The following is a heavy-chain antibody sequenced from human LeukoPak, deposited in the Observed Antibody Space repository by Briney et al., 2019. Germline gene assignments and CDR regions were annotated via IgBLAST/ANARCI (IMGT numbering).Heavy chain of an antibody. Sequence: GSLRLSCAASGFTFSNYWMSWVRQAPGKGLEWIGEINHSGSTNYNPSLKSRVTMSMDTSMNQFSLKLRSVTAADTAVYYCARDYGDFPAYYFDYWGQGTLVTVSS. CDR1: GFTFSNYW. D-gene: IGHD4-17*01. V-gene: IGHV4-34*01. CDR2: INHSGST. J-gene: IGHJ4*02. CDR3: ARDYGDFPAYYFDY.